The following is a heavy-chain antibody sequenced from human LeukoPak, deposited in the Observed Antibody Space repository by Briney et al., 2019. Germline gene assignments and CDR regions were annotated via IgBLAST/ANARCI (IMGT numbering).Heavy chain of an antibody. V-gene: IGHV3-11*05. CDR3: ARARDYGSQLDY. CDR2: ISSSSSYT. D-gene: IGHD4-17*01. Sequence: GGSLRLSCAASGFTLSDYYMSWIRQAPGKGLEWVSYISSSSSYTNYADSVKGRFTISRDNAKNSLYLQMNSLRAEDTAVYYCARARDYGSQLDYWGQGTLVTVSS. CDR1: GFTLSDYY. J-gene: IGHJ4*02.